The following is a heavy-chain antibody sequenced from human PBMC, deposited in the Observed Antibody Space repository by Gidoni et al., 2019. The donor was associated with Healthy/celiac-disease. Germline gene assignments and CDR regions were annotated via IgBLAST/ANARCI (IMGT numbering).Heavy chain of an antibody. V-gene: IGHV4-59*01. CDR3: ARSYSSSWYGLSNWFDP. Sequence: QVQLQESGPGLVKPSETLSLTCTVSGGSISSYYWSWIRQPPGKGLEWIGYIYYSGSTNYNPSLKSRVTISVDTSKNQFSLKLSSVTAADTAVYYCARSYSSSWYGLSNWFDPWGQGTLVTVSS. CDR1: GGSISSYY. D-gene: IGHD6-13*01. J-gene: IGHJ5*02. CDR2: IYYSGST.